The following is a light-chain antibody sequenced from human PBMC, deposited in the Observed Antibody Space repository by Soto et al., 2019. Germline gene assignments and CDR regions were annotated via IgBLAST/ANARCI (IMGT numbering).Light chain of an antibody. J-gene: IGKJ5*01. CDR2: DAS. CDR3: QQLFDSPIT. CDR1: QNINAW. V-gene: IGKV1-5*01. Sequence: DIHMTQSPSSLSVSVGDRVTITSRTSQNINAWLAWYQQRPGQAPKLLIYDASTLESGVPSRFSATVSGTEFSLTITSLQPEDFATYYCQQLFDSPITFGQGTRLEIK.